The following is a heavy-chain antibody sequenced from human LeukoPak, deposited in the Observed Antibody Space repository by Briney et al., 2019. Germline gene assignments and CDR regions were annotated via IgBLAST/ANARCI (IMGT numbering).Heavy chain of an antibody. CDR2: ISDGGDRT. D-gene: IGHD3-22*01. CDR1: GFPFSAYA. Sequence: GGSLRFSCAASGFPFSAYARNWVRQAPGKGREWVAAISDGGDRTFYADPVRGRFTIARDNSKNTLYLQMRVLRVDDTAVYHCAKDFPSNHLDSRGYWRYWGRGTLVTVSS. V-gene: IGHV3-23*01. CDR3: AKDFPSNHLDSRGYWRY. J-gene: IGHJ4*02.